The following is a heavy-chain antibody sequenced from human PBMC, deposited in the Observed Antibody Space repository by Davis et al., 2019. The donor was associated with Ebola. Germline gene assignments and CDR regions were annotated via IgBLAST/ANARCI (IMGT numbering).Heavy chain of an antibody. CDR2: FLYGGTT. CDR3: TRDNPRSWKYDY. D-gene: IGHD1-7*01. Sequence: PSETLSLTCSVSGGAIGSSAYFWGWIRQSPGKGLEYIGIFLYGGTTHSSPSLKSRVTMSIDTSQNQFSLKLTSMTTADTAVYYCTRDNPRSWKYDYWGQGALVTVSS. V-gene: IGHV4-39*07. CDR1: GGAIGSSAYF. J-gene: IGHJ4*02.